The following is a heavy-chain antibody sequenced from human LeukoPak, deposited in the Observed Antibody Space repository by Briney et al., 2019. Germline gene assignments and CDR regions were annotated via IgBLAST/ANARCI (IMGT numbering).Heavy chain of an antibody. CDR2: ISYDGSNK. Sequence: GGSLRLSCAASGFTFSSYAMHWVRQAPGKGLEWVAVISYDGSNKYYADSVKGRFTISRDNSKNTLYLQMNSLRAEDTAVYYCAREIRTSSTSPAGMDVWGQGTTVTVSS. CDR3: AREIRTSSTSPAGMDV. V-gene: IGHV3-30-3*01. CDR1: GFTFSSYA. J-gene: IGHJ6*02. D-gene: IGHD2-2*01.